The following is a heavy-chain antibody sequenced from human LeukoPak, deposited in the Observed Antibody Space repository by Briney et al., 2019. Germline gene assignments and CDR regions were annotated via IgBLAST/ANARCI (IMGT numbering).Heavy chain of an antibody. V-gene: IGHV5-51*01. D-gene: IGHD3-9*01. CDR2: IYPGDSET. Sequence: GESLKISCKGSGYSFTTYWIGWVRQMPGKGPEYMGIIYPGDSETRYGPSFQGQVTISADKSISTAYLQWSSLRASDTAIFFSQKPPYEILSGPTDAFDIWGQGTMVTVSS. CDR3: QKPPYEILSGPTDAFDI. CDR1: GYSFTTYW. J-gene: IGHJ3*02.